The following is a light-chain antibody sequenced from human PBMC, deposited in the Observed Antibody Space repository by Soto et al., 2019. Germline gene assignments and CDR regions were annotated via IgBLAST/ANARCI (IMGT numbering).Light chain of an antibody. CDR2: GAS. CDR3: QQYNNWPRT. V-gene: IGKV3-15*01. Sequence: ETVMTQSPATLSVSPGERATLSCRASQSVSSNLAWYQQTPGQAPRLLIYGASTRATGIPARFSGSGSGTEFTLTISSLQSEDVAVYYCQQYNNWPRTFGQGTKLEIK. J-gene: IGKJ2*01. CDR1: QSVSSN.